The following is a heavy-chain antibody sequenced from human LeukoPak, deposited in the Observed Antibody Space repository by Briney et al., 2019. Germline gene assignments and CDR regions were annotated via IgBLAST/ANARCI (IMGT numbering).Heavy chain of an antibody. D-gene: IGHD6-19*01. J-gene: IGHJ4*02. CDR1: GDSMTTFD. V-gene: IGHV4-4*07. CDR3: ARHSPTGWYYFDS. Sequence: SETLSLTCSVSGDSMTTFDWSWIRQPAGKGLEWVGQVFTSGTTAYSASLKSRLTISLDKSNNQVSLKLISVTAADTAVYYCARHSPTGWYYFDSWGQGALVMVSS. CDR2: VFTSGTT.